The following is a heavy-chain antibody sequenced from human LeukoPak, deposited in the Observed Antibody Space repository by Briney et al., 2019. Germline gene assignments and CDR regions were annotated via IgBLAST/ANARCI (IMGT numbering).Heavy chain of an antibody. CDR3: ARETYCRGGSCYKGNAFDI. CDR2: ISGSGGNT. CDR1: GFTFSNYA. D-gene: IGHD2-15*01. Sequence: QPGGSLRLSCAASGFTFSNYAMSWVRQAPGKGLEWVSSISGSGGNTYYADSVKGRFTISRDNAKNSLFLQMNSLRADDTAVYYCARETYCRGGSCYKGNAFDIWGQGTMVTVSS. J-gene: IGHJ3*02. V-gene: IGHV3-23*01.